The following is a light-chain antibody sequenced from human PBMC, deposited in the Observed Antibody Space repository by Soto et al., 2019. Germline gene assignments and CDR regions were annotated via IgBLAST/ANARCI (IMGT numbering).Light chain of an antibody. Sequence: DIQLTQSPSFLSASVGDRVTITCRASQAISSYLAWFQQRPGKAPKGLIYAASTLQSGVPSRFSGSASGTEFTLTISSLQPEDFATYFCQQLNSYPWTFGQGTKVEIK. J-gene: IGKJ1*01. V-gene: IGKV1-9*01. CDR3: QQLNSYPWT. CDR1: QAISSY. CDR2: AAS.